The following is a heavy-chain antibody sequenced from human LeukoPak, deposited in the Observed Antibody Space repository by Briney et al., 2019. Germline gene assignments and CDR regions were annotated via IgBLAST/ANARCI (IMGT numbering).Heavy chain of an antibody. D-gene: IGHD3-3*01. CDR2: ISWNSGSI. V-gene: IGHV3-9*01. CDR3: AKDIGPGEDFWSGYYDY. CDR1: GFTFDDYA. Sequence: GRSLRLSCAAPGFTFDDYAMHWVRQAPGKGLEWVSGISWNSGSIGYADSVKGRFTISRDNAKNSLYLQMSSLRAEDTALYYCAKDIGPGEDFWSGYYDYWGQGTLVTVSS. J-gene: IGHJ4*02.